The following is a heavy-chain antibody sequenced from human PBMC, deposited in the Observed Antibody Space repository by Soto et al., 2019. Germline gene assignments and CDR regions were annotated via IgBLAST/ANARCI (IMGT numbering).Heavy chain of an antibody. Sequence: PGGSLRLSCAASGFTFSDYYMSWIRQAPGKGLEWVSYISSSGSTIYYADSVKGRFTISRDNAKNSLYLQMNSLRAEDTAVYYCARDLIVVVPDATSFYYGMDVWGQGTTVTVYS. J-gene: IGHJ6*02. D-gene: IGHD2-2*01. CDR3: ARDLIVVVPDATSFYYGMDV. CDR2: ISSSGSTI. V-gene: IGHV3-11*01. CDR1: GFTFSDYY.